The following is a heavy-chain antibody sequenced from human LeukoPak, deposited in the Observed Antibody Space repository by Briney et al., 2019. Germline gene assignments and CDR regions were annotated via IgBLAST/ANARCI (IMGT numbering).Heavy chain of an antibody. J-gene: IGHJ6*03. D-gene: IGHD4-11*01. CDR3: AREDYSNYYYYYYMDV. V-gene: IGHV3-48*01. CDR2: ISSSSSTI. CDR1: GFTFSSYS. Sequence: PGGSLRLSCAASGFTFSSYSMNWVRQAPGKGLEWVSYISSSSSTIYYADSVKGRFTISRDNAKNSLYLQMNSLRAEDTAVYYCAREDYSNYYYYYYMDVWGKGTTVTVSS.